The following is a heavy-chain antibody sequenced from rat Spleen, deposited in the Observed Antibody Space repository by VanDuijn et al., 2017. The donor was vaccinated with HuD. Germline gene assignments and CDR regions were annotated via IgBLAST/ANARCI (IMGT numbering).Heavy chain of an antibody. D-gene: IGHD1-11*01. J-gene: IGHJ3*01. CDR1: GFSLISNS. CDR3: TRSYGGYSQHWFAY. Sequence: QVQLKESGPGLVQPSQTLSLTCTVSGFSLISNSVHWVRQPPGKGLEWMVGIWGDGSTHYNSALKSRLSISRETSKSQGFLKMNSLQTYDAAIYFCTRSYGGYSQHWFAYWGQGTLVTVSS. CDR2: IWGDGST. V-gene: IGHV2-1*01.